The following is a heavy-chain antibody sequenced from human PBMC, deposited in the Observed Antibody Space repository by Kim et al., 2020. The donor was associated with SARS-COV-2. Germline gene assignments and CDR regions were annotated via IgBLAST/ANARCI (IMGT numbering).Heavy chain of an antibody. J-gene: IGHJ3*02. CDR3: ARVVGRLSYYYDSSGGTMLGTDAFDI. Sequence: GGSLRLSCAASGFTFSSYAMHWVRQAPGKGLEWVAVISYDGSNKYYVDSVKGRFTISRDNSKNTLYLQMNSLRAEDTAVYYCARVVGRLSYYYDSSGGTMLGTDAFDIWGQGTMVTVSS. CDR2: ISYDGSNK. V-gene: IGHV3-30*04. D-gene: IGHD3-22*01. CDR1: GFTFSSYA.